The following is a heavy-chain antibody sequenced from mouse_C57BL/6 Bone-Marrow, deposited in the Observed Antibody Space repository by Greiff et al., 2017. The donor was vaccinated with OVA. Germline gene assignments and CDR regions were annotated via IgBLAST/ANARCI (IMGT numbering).Heavy chain of an antibody. D-gene: IGHD2-1*01. CDR1: GYTFTSYW. Sequence: VQLQQSGAELAKPGASVKLSCKASGYTFTSYWMHWVKQRPGQGLEWIGYINPSSGYTKYNQKFKDKATLTADKSSSTAYMQLSSLTYEYSAVYYCARGYYGNYDYFDYWGQGTTLTVSS. CDR2: INPSSGYT. CDR3: ARGYYGNYDYFDY. J-gene: IGHJ2*01. V-gene: IGHV1-7*01.